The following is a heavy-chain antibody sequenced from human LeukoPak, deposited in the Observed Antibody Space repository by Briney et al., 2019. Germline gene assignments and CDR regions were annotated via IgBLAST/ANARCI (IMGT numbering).Heavy chain of an antibody. V-gene: IGHV4-34*01. Sequence: PSETLSLTCAVYGGSFSGYYWSWIRQPPGKGLEWIGEINHSGSTNYNPSLKSRVTISVDTSKNQFSLKLSSVTASDTAMYYCARLGGGYSSSSGDYWGQGTLVTVSS. J-gene: IGHJ4*02. D-gene: IGHD6-6*01. CDR1: GGSFSGYY. CDR3: ARLGGGYSSSSGDY. CDR2: INHSGST.